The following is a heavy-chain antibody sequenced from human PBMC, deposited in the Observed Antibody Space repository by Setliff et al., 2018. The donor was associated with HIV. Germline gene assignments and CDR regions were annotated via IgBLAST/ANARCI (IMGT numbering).Heavy chain of an antibody. Sequence: LSLTCTVSGGSIRGHYWSWTRQPPGKGLEWIGTIYYSGSTYYKPSLKSRGTISVDTSKNQFYLKLNSVTAADSAVYYCTLTSRLDGYFDPWGQGTLVTVSS. CDR1: GGSIRGHY. CDR2: IYYSGST. CDR3: TLTSRLDGYFDP. D-gene: IGHD5-12*01. J-gene: IGHJ5*02. V-gene: IGHV4-59*11.